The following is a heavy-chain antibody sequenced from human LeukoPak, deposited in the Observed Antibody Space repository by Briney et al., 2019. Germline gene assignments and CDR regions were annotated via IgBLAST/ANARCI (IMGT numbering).Heavy chain of an antibody. CDR3: ARGVDTAMDGAPAY. V-gene: IGHV1-69*04. Sequence: GASVKVSCKASGGTFSSFAISWVRQAPGQGLEWMGRIIPILGIANYAQKFQGRVTITADKSTSTAYMELSSLRSEDTAVYYCARGVDTAMDGAPAYWGQGTLVTVSS. CDR2: IIPILGIA. J-gene: IGHJ4*02. D-gene: IGHD5-18*01. CDR1: GGTFSSFA.